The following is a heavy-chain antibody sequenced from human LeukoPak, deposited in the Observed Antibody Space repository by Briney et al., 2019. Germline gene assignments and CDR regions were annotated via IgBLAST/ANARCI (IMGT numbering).Heavy chain of an antibody. V-gene: IGHV1-2*02. Sequence: ASVKVSCKTSGYTFTGYYMHWVRQAPGQGLEWMGWINPNSGGTNYAQKFQGRVTMTRDTSISTAYMELSRLRSDDTAVYYCARDRSSGWYVVDYWGQGILVTVSS. D-gene: IGHD6-19*01. CDR2: INPNSGGT. CDR3: ARDRSSGWYVVDY. J-gene: IGHJ4*02. CDR1: GYTFTGYY.